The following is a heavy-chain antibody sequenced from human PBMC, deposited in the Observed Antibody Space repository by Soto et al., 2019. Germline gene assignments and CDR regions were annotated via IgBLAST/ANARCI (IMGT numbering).Heavy chain of an antibody. D-gene: IGHD2-2*03. CDR1: GGSISSGGYY. Sequence: QVQLQESGPGLVKPSQTLSLTCTVSGGSISSGGYYWSWIRQHPGKGLEWIGYIYYSGSTYYNPSLKSRVTISVDTSKNQFSLKLSSVTAADTAVYYCARDAVDIVLVPAAVRSHAFDIWGQGTMVTVSS. CDR2: IYYSGST. V-gene: IGHV4-31*03. CDR3: ARDAVDIVLVPAAVRSHAFDI. J-gene: IGHJ3*02.